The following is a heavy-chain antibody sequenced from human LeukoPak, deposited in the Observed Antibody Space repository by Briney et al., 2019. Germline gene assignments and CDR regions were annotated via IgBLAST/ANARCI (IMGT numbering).Heavy chain of an antibody. V-gene: IGHV3-21*01. Sequence: GGSLRLSCAASGFTFSSYSMSWVRQAPGKGLEWVSSISSSSSYIYYADSVKGRFTISRDNPRNSLSLQMNSLRAEDTAVYYCAASGYKFGNAFDIWGQGTMVTVSS. D-gene: IGHD5-18*01. J-gene: IGHJ3*02. CDR1: GFTFSSYS. CDR3: AASGYKFGNAFDI. CDR2: ISSSSSYI.